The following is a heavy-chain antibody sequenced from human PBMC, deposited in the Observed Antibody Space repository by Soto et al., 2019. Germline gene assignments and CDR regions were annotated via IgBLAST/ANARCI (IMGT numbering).Heavy chain of an antibody. CDR1: GGSISSGDYY. V-gene: IGHV4-30-4*01. J-gene: IGHJ6*02. CDR2: IYYSGST. D-gene: IGHD6-19*01. Sequence: QVQLQESGPGLVKPSQTLSLTCTVSGGSISSGDYYWRWIRQTPGKGLEWIGYIYYSGSTYYNPSLKSRVTISVDTSKNQFSLKLSSVTAADTAVYYCARVRGSGWPGRDYYYYGMDVWGQGTTVTVSS. CDR3: ARVRGSGWPGRDYYYYGMDV.